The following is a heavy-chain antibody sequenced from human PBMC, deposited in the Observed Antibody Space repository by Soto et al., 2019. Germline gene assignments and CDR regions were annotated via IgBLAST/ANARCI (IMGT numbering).Heavy chain of an antibody. V-gene: IGHV4-59*01. J-gene: IGHJ4*02. CDR3: ASVWRQQLPFFDF. Sequence: QVQLQESGPGLVKPSETLSLTCTVSGGSISGNSWSWIRQPPGKGLEWIVYVSASGSTKYNPSLKSRVTISVDTSKNQFSLKLTSVTAADTAVYYCASVWRQQLPFFDFWGQGTLLTVSS. CDR1: GGSISGNS. D-gene: IGHD6-13*01. CDR2: VSASGST.